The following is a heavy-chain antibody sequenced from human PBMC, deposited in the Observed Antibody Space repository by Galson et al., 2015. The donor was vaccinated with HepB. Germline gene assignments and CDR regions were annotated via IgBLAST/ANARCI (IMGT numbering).Heavy chain of an antibody. V-gene: IGHV3-11*01. CDR1: GFTFSDYY. D-gene: IGHD6-19*01. CDR3: ARGQSRVVVAGLIDY. J-gene: IGHJ4*02. CDR2: ISGSGLSI. Sequence: SLRLSCAASGFTFSDYYFSWIRQAPGRGLERVSSISGSGLSIYYADSVKGRFTLSRDNAKNSLYLHMNSLRAGDTAVYYCARGQSRVVVAGLIDYWGQGTLVTVSS.